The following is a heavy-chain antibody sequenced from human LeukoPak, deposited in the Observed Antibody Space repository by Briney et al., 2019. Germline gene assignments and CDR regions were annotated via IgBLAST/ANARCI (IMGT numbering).Heavy chain of an antibody. CDR2: TYYSGST. D-gene: IGHD3-3*01. CDR3: ARDQTIFGSGGNYYYYMDV. CDR1: GGSISSYY. J-gene: IGHJ6*03. Sequence: SETLSLTCTVSGGSISSYYWSWLRQPPGKGLEWIGYTYYSGSTNYNPSLKSRVTISVDTSKNQFSLKLSSVTAADTAVYYCARDQTIFGSGGNYYYYMDVWGKGTTVTVSS. V-gene: IGHV4-59*01.